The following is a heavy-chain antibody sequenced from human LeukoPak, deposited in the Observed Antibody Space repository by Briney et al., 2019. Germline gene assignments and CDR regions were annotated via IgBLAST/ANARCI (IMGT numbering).Heavy chain of an antibody. V-gene: IGHV4-39*01. CDR1: GGSISSSSYY. D-gene: IGHD3-3*01. Sequence: SETLSLTCTVSGGSISSSSYYWGWIRQPPGKGLEWIGSIYYSGSTYYNPSLKSRVTISVDTSKNQFFLKLSSVTAADTAVYYCARLGAYYDFWSGYSHFDYWGQGTLVTVSS. CDR2: IYYSGST. J-gene: IGHJ4*02. CDR3: ARLGAYYDFWSGYSHFDY.